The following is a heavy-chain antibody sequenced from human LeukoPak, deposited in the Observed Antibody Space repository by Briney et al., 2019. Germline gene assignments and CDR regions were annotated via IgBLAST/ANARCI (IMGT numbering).Heavy chain of an antibody. V-gene: IGHV4-59*12. CDR1: GGSISSSY. J-gene: IGHJ3*02. CDR3: ARARDYDGWAFDI. D-gene: IGHD4-17*01. Sequence: SETLSLTCSISGGSISSSYWSWIRQPPGQGLEWIGYISYSGGTNYNPSLKSRVTISVDTSKNQFSLKVSSVTAADTAVYYCARARDYDGWAFDIWGQGTMVTVSS. CDR2: ISYSGGT.